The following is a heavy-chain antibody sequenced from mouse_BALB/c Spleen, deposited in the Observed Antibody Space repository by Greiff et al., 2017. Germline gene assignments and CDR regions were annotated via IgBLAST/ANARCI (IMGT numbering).Heavy chain of an antibody. Sequence: EVQGVESGGGLVKPGGSLKLSCAASGFTFSSYAMSWVRQTPEKRLEWVATISSGGSYTYYPDSVKGRFTISRDNAKNTLYLQMSSLRSEDTAMYYCARHGITTGTMDYWGQGTSVTVSS. D-gene: IGHD1-1*01. V-gene: IGHV5-9-3*01. J-gene: IGHJ4*01. CDR1: GFTFSSYA. CDR3: ARHGITTGTMDY. CDR2: ISSGGSYT.